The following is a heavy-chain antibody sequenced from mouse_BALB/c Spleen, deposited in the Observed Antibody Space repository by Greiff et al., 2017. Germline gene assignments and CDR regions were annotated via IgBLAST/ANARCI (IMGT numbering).Heavy chain of an antibody. CDR3: ARDYYGNYFDY. J-gene: IGHJ2*01. CDR2: ISYDGSN. V-gene: IGHV3-6*02. Sequence: EVQRVESGPGLVKPSQSLSLTCSVTGYSITSGYYWNWIRQFPGNKLEWMGYISYDGSNNYNPSLKNRISITRDTSKNQFFLKLNSVTTEDTATYYCARDYYGNYFDYWGQGTTLTVSS. D-gene: IGHD2-1*01. CDR1: GYSITSGYY.